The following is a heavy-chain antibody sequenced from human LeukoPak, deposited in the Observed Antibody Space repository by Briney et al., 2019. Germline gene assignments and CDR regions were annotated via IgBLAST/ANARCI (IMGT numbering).Heavy chain of an antibody. D-gene: IGHD2-2*02. CDR3: ASAYCSSTSCYSAFDI. CDR1: GFTFSSYS. CDR2: ISSSSSYI. Sequence: GGSLRLSCAASGFTFSSYSMTWVRQAPGKGLEWVSSISSSSSYIYYADSVKGRFTISRDNAKNSLYLQMNSLRAEDTAVYYCASAYCSSTSCYSAFDIWGQGTMVTVSS. J-gene: IGHJ3*02. V-gene: IGHV3-21*01.